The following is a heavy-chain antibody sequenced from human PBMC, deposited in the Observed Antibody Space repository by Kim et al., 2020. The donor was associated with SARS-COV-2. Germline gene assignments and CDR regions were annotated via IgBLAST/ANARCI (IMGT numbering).Heavy chain of an antibody. Sequence: ASVKVSCKASGYTFTSYGISWVRQAPGQGLEWMGWISAYNGNTNYAQKLQGRVTMTTDTSTSTAYMELRSLRSDDTAVDYYARGRYRKDRYYYYGMDVWGQGTTDTVYS. V-gene: IGHV1-18*01. CDR2: ISAYNGNT. D-gene: IGHD4-4*01. CDR1: GYTFTSYG. CDR3: ARGRYRKDRYYYYGMDV. J-gene: IGHJ6*01.